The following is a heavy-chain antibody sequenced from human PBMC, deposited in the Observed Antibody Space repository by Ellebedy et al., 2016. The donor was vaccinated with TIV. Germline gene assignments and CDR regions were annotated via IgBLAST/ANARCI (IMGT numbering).Heavy chain of an antibody. D-gene: IGHD4-23*01. CDR3: AKTTYGGNSYFDY. CDR1: GFTFNSYA. CDR2: ISGSGGST. J-gene: IGHJ4*02. Sequence: GESLKISCAASGFTFNSYAMSWVRQAPGKGLEWVSAISGSGGSTYYADSVKGRFTISRDNSKNTLYLQMNSLRAEDTAVYYCAKTTYGGNSYFDYWGQGTLVTVSS. V-gene: IGHV3-23*01.